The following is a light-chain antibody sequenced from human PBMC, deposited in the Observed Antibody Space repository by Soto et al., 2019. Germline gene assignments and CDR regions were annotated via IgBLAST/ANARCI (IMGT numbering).Light chain of an antibody. V-gene: IGKV1-27*01. CDR2: TAS. CDR3: QKYNSAPHT. Sequence: DIQMTQSPSSLSASVGDKVTITCRASQGISTSLAWYQRKPGKVPELLIYTASTLQSGVPSRFSGSGSGTDFTLTISSLQPEDVATYYCQKYNSAPHTFGQGTKLEIK. CDR1: QGISTS. J-gene: IGKJ2*01.